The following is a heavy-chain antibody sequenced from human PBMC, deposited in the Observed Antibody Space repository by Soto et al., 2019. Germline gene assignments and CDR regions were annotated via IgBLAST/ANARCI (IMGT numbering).Heavy chain of an antibody. Sequence: PSETLSLTGAVSGGSISSYYWSWIRQPPGKGLEWIGYIYYSGSTNYNPSLKSRVTISVDTSKNQFSLKLSSVTAADTAVYYCARGLRPYFDYWGQGTLVTVSS. J-gene: IGHJ4*02. CDR1: GGSISSYY. D-gene: IGHD3-16*01. V-gene: IGHV4-59*01. CDR3: ARGLRPYFDY. CDR2: IYYSGST.